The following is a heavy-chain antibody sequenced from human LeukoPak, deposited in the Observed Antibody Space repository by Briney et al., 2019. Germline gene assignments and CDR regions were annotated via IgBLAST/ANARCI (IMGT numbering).Heavy chain of an antibody. J-gene: IGHJ5*02. D-gene: IGHD4-17*01. CDR2: IMPLFGTA. CDR1: GGTFNNSA. CDR3: ARDVHGDYGSGWFDP. V-gene: IGHV1-69*05. Sequence: SVKVSCKPSGGTFNNSAISGVRQAPGQGLEWLGGIMPLFGTAGYAQKFQGRVTITKDESTRTVYLELTSLTSDDTAVYYCARDVHGDYGSGWFDPWSQGTLVSVSS.